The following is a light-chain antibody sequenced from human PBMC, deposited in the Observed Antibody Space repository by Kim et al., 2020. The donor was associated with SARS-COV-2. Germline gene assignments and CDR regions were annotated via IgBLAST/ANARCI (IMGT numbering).Light chain of an antibody. V-gene: IGKV1-17*01. Sequence: DIQMTQSPCSLSASVGDRVTITCRASQAIRNDLGWYQQKPGKAPKCLIYGASILQSGVPSRFSGSGSGTEFTLTISSLQPEDFATYFCVQQSGHPRTFGQGTKVDIK. CDR1: QAIRND. CDR3: VQQSGHPRT. CDR2: GAS. J-gene: IGKJ1*01.